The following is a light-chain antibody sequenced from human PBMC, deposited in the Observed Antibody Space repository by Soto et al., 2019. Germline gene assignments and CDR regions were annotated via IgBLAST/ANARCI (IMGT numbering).Light chain of an antibody. CDR1: QDINTW. V-gene: IGKV1-5*01. J-gene: IGKJ2*01. CDR2: DAS. CDR3: QHYHGFPLS. Sequence: EIQMTQSPSSLSASAGDRVTISCRASQDINTWLAWYQQKRPGQAPRLLIYDASTLEGGVPSRFSGSGSGTEFTLTITSLQPDDFATYYCQHYHGFPLSFGQGTKLEI.